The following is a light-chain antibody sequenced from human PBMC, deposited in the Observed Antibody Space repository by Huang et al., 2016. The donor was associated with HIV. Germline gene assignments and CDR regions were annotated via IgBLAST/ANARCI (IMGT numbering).Light chain of an antibody. J-gene: IGKJ2*01. V-gene: IGKV3-15*01. CDR1: QSISSN. Sequence: EIVMTQSPATLSVSPGERATLSCRASQSISSNLAWYQQKPGQAPRLLIHGASTRATGIPARVIGSGSGTEFTLTISSLQSADFAVYHCQQYNNWPYTFGQGTKLEIK. CDR2: GAS. CDR3: QQYNNWPYT.